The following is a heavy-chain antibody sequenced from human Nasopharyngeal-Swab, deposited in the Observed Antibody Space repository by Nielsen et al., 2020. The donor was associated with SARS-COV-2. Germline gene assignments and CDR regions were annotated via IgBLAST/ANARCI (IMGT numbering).Heavy chain of an antibody. Sequence: GGSLRLSCAASGFTFDDYGMSWVRQAPGKGLEWVSGINWSGGSTGYADSVKGRFTISRDNAKNSLYLQMNSLRAEDTAVYYCARAPSTSGYDFLDYWGQGTLVTVSS. D-gene: IGHD5-12*01. V-gene: IGHV3-20*04. CDR1: GFTFDDYG. CDR2: INWSGGST. J-gene: IGHJ4*02. CDR3: ARAPSTSGYDFLDY.